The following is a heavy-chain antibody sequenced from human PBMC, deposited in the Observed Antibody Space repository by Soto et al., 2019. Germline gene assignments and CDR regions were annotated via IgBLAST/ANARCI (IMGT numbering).Heavy chain of an antibody. V-gene: IGHV4-34*01. CDR3: ARGKMLLVSVKSNWFHL. Sequence: SETLSLTCAVYGGSFSGYYWSWIRQPPGKGLEWIGEINHSGSTNYNPSLKSRVTISVDTSKNQLSLKLSSVTAADTAVYYCARGKMLLVSVKSNWFHLSGQATHVSVSS. J-gene: IGHJ5*02. CDR2: INHSGST. CDR1: GGSFSGYY. D-gene: IGHD3-9*01.